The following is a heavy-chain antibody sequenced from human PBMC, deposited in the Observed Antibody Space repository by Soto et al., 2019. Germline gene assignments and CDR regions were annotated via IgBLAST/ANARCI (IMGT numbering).Heavy chain of an antibody. D-gene: IGHD4-17*01. CDR1: GGSISNNNYY. V-gene: IGHV4-39*01. Sequence: SETLSLTCSVSGGSISNNNYYWGWIRQPPGKALEWIGSIYYSGSTYYNPSLESRVSISVDTSRNQFSLKLNSVTAADTAVYYCARHRPTVVRASYYFDYWGQGTLVTVSS. CDR3: ARHRPTVVRASYYFDY. J-gene: IGHJ4*02. CDR2: IYYSGST.